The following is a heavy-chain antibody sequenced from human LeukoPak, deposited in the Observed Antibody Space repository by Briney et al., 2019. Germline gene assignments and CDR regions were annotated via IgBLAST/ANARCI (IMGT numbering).Heavy chain of an antibody. V-gene: IGHV3-23*01. Sequence: GGSLRLSCAASGFTFSNYAMSWVRQAPGKGLEWVSTISGSGGSTYYADSVKGRFTISRDNSKNTLYLQMNSLRAEDTAVYSCAKDSHSASHWPPPYRYFDLWGRGTLVTVSS. CDR2: ISGSGGST. CDR3: AKDSHSASHWPPPYRYFDL. CDR1: GFTFSNYA. J-gene: IGHJ2*01.